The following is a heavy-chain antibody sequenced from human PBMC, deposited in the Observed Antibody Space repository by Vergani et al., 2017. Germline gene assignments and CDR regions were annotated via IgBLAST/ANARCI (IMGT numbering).Heavy chain of an antibody. CDR1: GGSISSSSYY. CDR2: IYYSGST. D-gene: IGHD6-19*01. V-gene: IGHV4-61*05. J-gene: IGHJ3*02. CDR3: ARSSGWRDAFDI. Sequence: QLQLQESGPGLVKPSETLSLTCTVSGGSISSSSYYWGWIRQPPGKGLEWIGYIYYSGSTNYNPSLKSRVTISVDTSKNQFSLKLSSVTAADTAVYYCARSSGWRDAFDIWGQGTMVTVSS.